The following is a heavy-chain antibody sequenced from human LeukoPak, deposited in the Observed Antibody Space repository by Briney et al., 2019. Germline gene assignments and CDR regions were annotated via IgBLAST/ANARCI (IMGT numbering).Heavy chain of an antibody. J-gene: IGHJ5*02. CDR1: GFTFSSYG. Sequence: PGRSLRLSCAASGFTFSSYGMHWVRQAPGKGLEWVAVIWYDGSNKYYADSVKGRFTISRDNSKNTLYLQMNSLRAEDTAVYYCAKDNPRYFDWLTTPTLYNWFDPWGQGTLVTVSS. CDR2: IWYDGSNK. D-gene: IGHD3-9*01. CDR3: AKDNPRYFDWLTTPTLYNWFDP. V-gene: IGHV3-33*06.